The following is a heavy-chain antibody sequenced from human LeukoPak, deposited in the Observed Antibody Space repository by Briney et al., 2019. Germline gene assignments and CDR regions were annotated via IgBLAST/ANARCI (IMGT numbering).Heavy chain of an antibody. CDR3: ARGGYRYIVATGLCFDY. CDR1: GYTFTSYY. CDR2: INPSGGST. Sequence: ASVKVSCKASGYTFTSYYMHWVRQAPGQGLEWMGIINPSGGSTSYAQKFQGRVTMTRDTSTSTVYMELSSLRSEDTAVYYCARGGYRYIVATGLCFDYWGQGTLVTVSS. J-gene: IGHJ4*02. V-gene: IGHV1-46*01. D-gene: IGHD5-12*01.